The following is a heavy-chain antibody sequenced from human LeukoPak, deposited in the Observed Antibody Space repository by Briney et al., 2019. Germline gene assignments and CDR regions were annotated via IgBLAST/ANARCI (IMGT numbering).Heavy chain of an antibody. Sequence: PGGSLRLSCAASGFTFSSYGMHWVRQAPGKGLGWVAVISYDGSNKYYADSVKGRFTISRDNSKNTLYLQMNSLRAEDTAVYYCAKLGIQQNDAFDIWGQGTMVTVSS. CDR1: GFTFSSYG. V-gene: IGHV3-30*18. J-gene: IGHJ3*02. CDR2: ISYDGSNK. D-gene: IGHD5-18*01. CDR3: AKLGIQQNDAFDI.